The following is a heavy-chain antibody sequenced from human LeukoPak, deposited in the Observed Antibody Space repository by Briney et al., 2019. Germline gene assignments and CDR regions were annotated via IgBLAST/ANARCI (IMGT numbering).Heavy chain of an antibody. V-gene: IGHV4-34*01. J-gene: IGHJ4*02. D-gene: IGHD7-27*01. CDR1: GGSFSGYY. CDR2: INHSGST. Sequence: SETLSLTCAVYGGSFSGYYWSWIRQPPGKGLEWIGEINHSGSTNYNPSLKSRVTISVDTSKNQFSLKLSSVTAAGTAVYYCARGRPWGYWGQGTLVTVSS. CDR3: ARGRPWGY.